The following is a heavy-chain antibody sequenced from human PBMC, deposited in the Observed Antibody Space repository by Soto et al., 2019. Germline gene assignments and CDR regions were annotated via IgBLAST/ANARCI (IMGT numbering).Heavy chain of an antibody. CDR1: GGSIYTYY. J-gene: IGHJ6*02. D-gene: IGHD2-2*01. V-gene: IGHV4-59*01. CDR2: ISDGGIT. Sequence: PSETLSLTCNVSGGSIYTYYCSWLRQSPWKGLEWIGYISDGGITNYNPSLESRVTISVDTSKKQVSLKLSSVSAADTAIYFCAGYRSSSICPEDHYFGLEVSGQWTTLTLSS. CDR3: AGYRSSSICPEDHYFGLEV.